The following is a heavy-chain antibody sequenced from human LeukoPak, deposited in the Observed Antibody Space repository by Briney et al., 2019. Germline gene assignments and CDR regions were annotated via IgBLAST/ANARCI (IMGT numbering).Heavy chain of an antibody. J-gene: IGHJ4*02. CDR1: GFTFSSYA. D-gene: IGHD1-1*01. CDR3: ARQKTGTFDY. Sequence: GGSLRLSCAASGFTFSSYAMHWVRKAPGKGLEWVAVISYDRSNKYYADSVKGRFTISRDNSKNTLYLQMNSLRAEDTAVYYCARQKTGTFDYWGRGTLVTVSS. V-gene: IGHV3-30-3*01. CDR2: ISYDRSNK.